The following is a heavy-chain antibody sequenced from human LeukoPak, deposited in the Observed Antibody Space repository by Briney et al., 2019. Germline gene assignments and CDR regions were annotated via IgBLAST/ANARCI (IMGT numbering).Heavy chain of an antibody. Sequence: GGSLRLSCAASGFTFSNFAMTWVRQAPGKGLEQVSGISGSAGSTNYADSVKGRFTISRDNSKNTLYLQLNSLRAEDTAVYYCARDSTYYYDSGSSGPHYFDNWGQGTLVTVSS. CDR2: ISGSAGST. CDR3: ARDSTYYYDSGSSGPHYFDN. CDR1: GFTFSNFA. V-gene: IGHV3-23*01. J-gene: IGHJ4*02. D-gene: IGHD3-10*01.